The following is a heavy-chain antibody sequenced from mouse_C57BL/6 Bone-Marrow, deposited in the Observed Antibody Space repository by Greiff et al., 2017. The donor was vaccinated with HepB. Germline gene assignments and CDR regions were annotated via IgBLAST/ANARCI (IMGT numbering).Heavy chain of an antibody. J-gene: IGHJ3*01. CDR3: ARDHYYYGSSLWFAY. Sequence: QVQLQQSGAELVMPGASVKLSCKASGYTFTSYWMHWVKQRPGQGLEWIGEIDPSDSYTNYNQKFKGKSTLTVDKSSSTAYMQLSSLTSEDSAVYYCARDHYYYGSSLWFAYWGQGTLVTVSA. CDR1: GYTFTSYW. V-gene: IGHV1-69*01. D-gene: IGHD1-1*01. CDR2: IDPSDSYT.